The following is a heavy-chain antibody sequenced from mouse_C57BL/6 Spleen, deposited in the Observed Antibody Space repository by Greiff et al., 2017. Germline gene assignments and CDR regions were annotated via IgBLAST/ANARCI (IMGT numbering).Heavy chain of an antibody. CDR1: GYSITSGYY. J-gene: IGHJ3*01. D-gene: IGHD2-4*01. CDR3: ARDDYDGPY. V-gene: IGHV3-6*01. Sequence: EVQRVESGPGLVKPSQSLSLTCSVTGYSITSGYYWKWIRQFPGNKLEWMGYISYDGSNNYNQTPKNRISITRDTSKNQFFLMLNAVTTEDTATYYCARDDYDGPYWGQGTLVTVSA. CDR2: ISYDGSN.